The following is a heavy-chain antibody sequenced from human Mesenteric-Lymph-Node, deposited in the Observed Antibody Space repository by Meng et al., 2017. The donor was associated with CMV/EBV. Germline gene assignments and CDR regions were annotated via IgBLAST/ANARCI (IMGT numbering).Heavy chain of an antibody. Sequence: GEFLKISCAASGFTFSSYGLHWVRQAPGKGLEWVAVISYDGNTKYADSVRGRFTVSRDTSKNTLFLQMNSLKTADTAIYYCARDRSATGNYFHFWGQGTLVTVSS. V-gene: IGHV3-30*03. D-gene: IGHD1-26*01. CDR3: ARDRSATGNYFHF. CDR1: GFTFSSYG. J-gene: IGHJ4*02. CDR2: ISYDGNT.